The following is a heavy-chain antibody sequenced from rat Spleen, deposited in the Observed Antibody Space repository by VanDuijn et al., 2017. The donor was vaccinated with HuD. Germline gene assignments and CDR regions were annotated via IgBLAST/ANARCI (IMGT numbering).Heavy chain of an antibody. D-gene: IGHD5-1*01. CDR2: ISYDGSST. V-gene: IGHV5-20*01. J-gene: IGHJ2*01. Sequence: EVQLVESGGGLVQPGRSMKLSCAASGFTFSNYDMAWVRQAPTKGLEWVASISYDGSSTYYRDSVKGRFTISRDNAKSTLYLQMDSLRSEDTATYYCSWDWDHWGQGVMVTVSS. CDR3: SWDWDH. CDR1: GFTFSNYD.